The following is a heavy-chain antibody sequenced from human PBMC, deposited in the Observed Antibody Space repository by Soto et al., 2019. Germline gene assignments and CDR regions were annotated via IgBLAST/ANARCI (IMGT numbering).Heavy chain of an antibody. CDR2: ISEDGGST. Sequence: GGSLRLSCAASGFTFDDYAMHWVRQAPGKGLEWVSLISEDGGSTYYADSVKGRFTISRDNSKNSLYLQMNSLRTEDTALYYCAISGLVLKRYYYGMDVWGQGTTVTVSS. CDR1: GFTFDDYA. J-gene: IGHJ6*02. D-gene: IGHD6-6*01. CDR3: AISGLVLKRYYYGMDV. V-gene: IGHV3-43*02.